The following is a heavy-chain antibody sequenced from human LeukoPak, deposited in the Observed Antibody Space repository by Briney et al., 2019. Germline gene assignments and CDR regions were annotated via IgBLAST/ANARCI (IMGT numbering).Heavy chain of an antibody. CDR3: ARSSGSYQTFDS. CDR1: GFTFSSYA. CDR2: ISSSSSYI. Sequence: GGSLRLSCAASGFTFSSYAMSWVRQAPGKGLEWVSSISSSSSYIYYADSVKGRFTISRDNAKNSLYLQMNSLRDEDTAVYYCARSSGSYQTFDSWGLGTLVTVSS. D-gene: IGHD1-26*01. J-gene: IGHJ4*02. V-gene: IGHV3-21*01.